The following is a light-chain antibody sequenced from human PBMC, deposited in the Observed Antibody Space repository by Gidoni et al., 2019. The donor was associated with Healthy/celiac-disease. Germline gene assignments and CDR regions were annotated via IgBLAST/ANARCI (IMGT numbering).Light chain of an antibody. CDR3: SSYTSSSTLV. Sequence: QSALTQPASVSGSPGQSITISCTGTSSDVGGYNYVSWYQQPPGKAPKLIIYEVSNRPSGVSNRFSGSKSGNTASLTSSGLQAEDEADYYCSSYTSSSTLVFGGGTKLTVL. CDR2: EVS. CDR1: SSDVGGYNY. J-gene: IGLJ2*01. V-gene: IGLV2-14*01.